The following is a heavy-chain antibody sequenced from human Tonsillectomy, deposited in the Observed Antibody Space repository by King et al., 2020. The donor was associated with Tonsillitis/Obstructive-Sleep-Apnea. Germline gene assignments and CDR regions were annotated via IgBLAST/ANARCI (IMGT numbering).Heavy chain of an antibody. CDR3: ARAPTFDYYDSSGYYDDAFDI. Sequence: QLQESGPGLVKPSQTLSLTCTVSGGSISSGGYYWSWIRQHPGKGLEWIGYIYYSGSTYYNPSLKSRFTISVDTSKNQFSLKLSSVTAADTAVYYCARAPTFDYYDSSGYYDDAFDIWGQGTMVTVSS. CDR2: IYYSGST. V-gene: IGHV4-31*03. CDR1: GGSISSGGYY. D-gene: IGHD3-22*01. J-gene: IGHJ3*02.